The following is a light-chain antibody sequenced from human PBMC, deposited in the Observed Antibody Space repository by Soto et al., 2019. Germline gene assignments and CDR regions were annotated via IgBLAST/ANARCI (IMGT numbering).Light chain of an antibody. Sequence: QSVLAQPASVSGSPEQSVTISCTGASSDVGTYNLVSWYQQHPGKAPKLIIYEVTERPSGVSNRFSGSKFGNTASLTISGILPEDEADYYCSSYGGSSALSYVYGNGTKVTVL. J-gene: IGLJ1*01. CDR2: EVT. CDR1: SSDVGTYNL. CDR3: SSYGGSSALSYV. V-gene: IGLV2-23*02.